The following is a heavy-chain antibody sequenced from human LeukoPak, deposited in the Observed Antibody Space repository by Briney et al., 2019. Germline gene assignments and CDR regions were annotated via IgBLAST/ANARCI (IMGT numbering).Heavy chain of an antibody. Sequence: PGGSLRLSCAASGLTFSHYWMSWVRQAPGKGLEWVANINQDGSEKFYVDSVKGRFTISRDNAKNSLYLQMNSLRAEDTAVYFCASDPGRVADYHYYYMDVWGKGTTVTVSS. CDR1: GLTFSHYW. J-gene: IGHJ6*03. V-gene: IGHV3-7*01. CDR3: ASDPGRVADYHYYYMDV. D-gene: IGHD5-12*01. CDR2: INQDGSEK.